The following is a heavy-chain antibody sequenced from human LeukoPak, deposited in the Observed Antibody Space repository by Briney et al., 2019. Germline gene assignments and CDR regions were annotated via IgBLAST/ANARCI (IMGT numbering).Heavy chain of an antibody. J-gene: IGHJ4*02. Sequence: PSETLSLTCTVSGGSISSSSYYWGWIRQPPGKGLEWIGSIYYSGSTYYNPSLKSRGTISVDTSKNQFSLKLSSVTAADTAVYYCASDSGYDYYFDYWGQGTLVTVSS. CDR3: ASDSGYDYYFDY. CDR1: GGSISSSSYY. V-gene: IGHV4-39*01. D-gene: IGHD5-12*01. CDR2: IYYSGST.